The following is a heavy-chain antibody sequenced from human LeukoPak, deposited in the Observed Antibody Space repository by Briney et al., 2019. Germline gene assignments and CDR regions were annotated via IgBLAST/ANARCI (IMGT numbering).Heavy chain of an antibody. Sequence: ASVKVSCKASGNTFTSYAMHWVRQAPGQRPEWMGWINAGNGDTNYSQKFQGRVTITRDTSASTAYMELSSLRSEDTAVYYCARYHYGSGSYPPFDYWGQGTLVTVSS. CDR3: ARYHYGSGSYPPFDY. CDR1: GNTFTSYA. J-gene: IGHJ4*02. CDR2: INAGNGDT. D-gene: IGHD3-10*01. V-gene: IGHV1-3*01.